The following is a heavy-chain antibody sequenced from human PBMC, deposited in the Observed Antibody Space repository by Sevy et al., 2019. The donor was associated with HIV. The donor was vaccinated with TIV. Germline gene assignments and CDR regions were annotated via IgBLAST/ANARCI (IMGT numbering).Heavy chain of an antibody. CDR1: GITFSESL. V-gene: IGHV3-7*01. CDR3: ARVDSGSAPGFDY. D-gene: IGHD6-19*01. J-gene: IGHJ4*02. CDR2: IKQDGSQK. Sequence: GGSLRLSCASSGITFSESLMSWVRQAPGKGLEWVASIKQDGSQKYYVDSVKGRFSISRDNAKNSLYLQMNSLRGDDTALYYCARVDSGSAPGFDYWGQGTLVTVSS.